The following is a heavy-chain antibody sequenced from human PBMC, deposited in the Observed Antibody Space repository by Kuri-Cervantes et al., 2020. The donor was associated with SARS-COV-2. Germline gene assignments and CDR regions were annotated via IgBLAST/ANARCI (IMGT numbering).Heavy chain of an antibody. D-gene: IGHD2-15*01. J-gene: IGHJ4*02. Sequence: GESLKISCAASGFTFSSYWMSWVRQAPGKGLEWVANIKQDGSEKSYVDSVKGRFTISRDNAKNSLSLQLNSLRVEDTAVYYCARIKTGFCSGGSCYDFDYWGQGTLVTVSS. V-gene: IGHV3-7*03. CDR2: IKQDGSEK. CDR1: GFTFSSYW. CDR3: ARIKTGFCSGGSCYDFDY.